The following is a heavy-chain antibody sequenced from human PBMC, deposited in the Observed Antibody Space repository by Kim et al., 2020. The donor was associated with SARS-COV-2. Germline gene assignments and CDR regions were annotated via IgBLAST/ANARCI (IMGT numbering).Heavy chain of an antibody. CDR1: GGSFSGYY. Sequence: SETLSLTCAVYGGSFSGYYWSWIRQPPGKGREGIGEINHSGSTNYNPSLKSRVTISVVTSKNQFSLKLSSVTAADTAVYYCARGRYSSSWIVAFDIWGQG. D-gene: IGHD6-13*01. V-gene: IGHV4-34*01. CDR3: ARGRYSSSWIVAFDI. CDR2: INHSGST. J-gene: IGHJ3*02.